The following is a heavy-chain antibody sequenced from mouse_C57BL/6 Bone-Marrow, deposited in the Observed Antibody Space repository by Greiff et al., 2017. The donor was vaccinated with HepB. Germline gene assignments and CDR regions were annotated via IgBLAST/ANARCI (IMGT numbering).Heavy chain of an antibody. D-gene: IGHD1-1*01. CDR2: ISDGGSYT. Sequence: EVMLVESGGGLVKPGGSLKLSCAASGFTFSSYAMSWVRQTPEKRLEWVATISDGGSYTYYPDNVKGRFTISRDNAKNNLYLQMSHLKSEDTAMYYCARHFGSSDAMDYWGQGTSVTVSS. CDR3: ARHFGSSDAMDY. V-gene: IGHV5-4*03. J-gene: IGHJ4*01. CDR1: GFTFSSYA.